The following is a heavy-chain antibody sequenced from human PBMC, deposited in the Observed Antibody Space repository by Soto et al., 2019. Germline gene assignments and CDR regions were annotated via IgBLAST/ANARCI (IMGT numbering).Heavy chain of an antibody. J-gene: IGHJ4*02. D-gene: IGHD2-15*01. CDR2: ISDTSSHI. V-gene: IGHV3-21*01. CDR3: ARVRSGGRGYFDY. Sequence: EVQLVESGGGLVKPGGSLRLSCAASGFTFSIYTMTWVRQAPGKGLEWVACISDTSSHIYYSDSVKGRFTVYRDNAKNSLYLQMNSLRAEDTAVYYCARVRSGGRGYFDYWGQGTLVTVSS. CDR1: GFTFSIYT.